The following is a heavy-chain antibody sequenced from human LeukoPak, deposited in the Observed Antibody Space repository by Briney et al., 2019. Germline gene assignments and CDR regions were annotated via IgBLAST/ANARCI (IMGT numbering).Heavy chain of an antibody. CDR1: GYSFTSYW. J-gene: IGHJ4*02. CDR3: ARHDNYYGSGTYYPPIDY. Sequence: GESLQISCKASGYSFTSYWIGWVRQLPGKGLDWVGMIYPRDSDTRYSSSFQGQVTISADKSISTAYLQRSSLKASDIAMYYCARHDNYYGSGTYYPPIDYWGQGTLITVSS. CDR2: IYPRDSDT. V-gene: IGHV5-51*01. D-gene: IGHD3-10*01.